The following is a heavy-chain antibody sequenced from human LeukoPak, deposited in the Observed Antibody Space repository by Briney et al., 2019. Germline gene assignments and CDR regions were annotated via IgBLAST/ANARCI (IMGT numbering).Heavy chain of an antibody. D-gene: IGHD6-19*01. CDR3: AKDRGIAVAVNWFDP. CDR1: GFTFSSYA. Sequence: GSLRLSCAASGFTFSSYAMSWVRQAPGKGLEWVSAISGSGGSTYYADSVKGRFTISRDNSKNTLYLQMNSLRAEDTAVYYCAKDRGIAVAVNWFDPWGQGTLVTVSS. V-gene: IGHV3-23*01. CDR2: ISGSGGST. J-gene: IGHJ5*02.